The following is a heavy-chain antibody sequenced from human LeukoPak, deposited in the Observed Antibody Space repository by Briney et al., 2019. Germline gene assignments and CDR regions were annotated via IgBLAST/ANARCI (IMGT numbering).Heavy chain of an antibody. D-gene: IGHD2-2*01. CDR1: GGSISSGGYY. CDR3: ARVPYQNFYYYYYMDV. Sequence: SQTLSLTCTVSGGSISSGGYYWSWIRQPPGKGLEWIGYIYHSGSTYYNPSLKSRVTISVDRSKNQLSLKLSPVTAADTAVYYCARVPYQNFYYYYYMDVWGKGTTVTVSS. V-gene: IGHV4-30-2*01. CDR2: IYHSGST. J-gene: IGHJ6*03.